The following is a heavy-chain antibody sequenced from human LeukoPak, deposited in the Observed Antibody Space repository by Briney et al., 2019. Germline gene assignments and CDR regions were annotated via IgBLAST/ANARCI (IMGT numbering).Heavy chain of an antibody. Sequence: GGSLRLSCAASGFTFSSYWMSWVRQAPGKGLQWVANIKQDGSEKQYVESVKGRFTISRDNAKNSLYLQMNSLRAEDTAVYYCAREMAIAVAGISWFDPWGQGTLVTVSS. J-gene: IGHJ5*02. V-gene: IGHV3-7*01. D-gene: IGHD6-19*01. CDR2: IKQDGSEK. CDR1: GFTFSSYW. CDR3: AREMAIAVAGISWFDP.